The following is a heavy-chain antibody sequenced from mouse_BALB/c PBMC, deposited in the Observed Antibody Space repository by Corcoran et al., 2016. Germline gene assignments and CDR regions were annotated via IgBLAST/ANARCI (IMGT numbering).Heavy chain of an antibody. J-gene: IGHJ1*01. V-gene: IGHV1-9*01. CDR3: ARNYGYDRRWYFDV. D-gene: IGHD2-2*01. CDR2: ILPGSGST. Sequence: QVQLQQSGAELKKPGASVKISCKATGYTFSSYWIEWVKQRPGHGLEWIGEILPGSGSTNYNEKFKGKATFTADTSSNTAYMQLSSLTSEDSAVYYCARNYGYDRRWYFDVWGAGATVTVSS. CDR1: GYTFSSYW.